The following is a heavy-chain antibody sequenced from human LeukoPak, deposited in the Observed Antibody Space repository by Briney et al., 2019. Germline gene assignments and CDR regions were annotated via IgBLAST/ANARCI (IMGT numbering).Heavy chain of an antibody. V-gene: IGHV1-69*05. CDR1: GGTFSSYA. D-gene: IGHD3-3*01. Sequence: SVKVSCKASGGTFSSYAISWVRQAPGQGLEWMGGIIPIFGTANYAQKFQGRVTITTDESTSTAYMELSSLRSEDTAVYYCARENTYHDFWSGYSPDAFDIWGQGTMVTVSS. CDR2: IIPIFGTA. J-gene: IGHJ3*02. CDR3: ARENTYHDFWSGYSPDAFDI.